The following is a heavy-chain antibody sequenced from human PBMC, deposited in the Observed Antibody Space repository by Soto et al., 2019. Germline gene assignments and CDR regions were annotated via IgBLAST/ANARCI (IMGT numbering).Heavy chain of an antibody. CDR3: ARMVGLRYFDY. J-gene: IGHJ4*02. Sequence: SETLSLTCTVSGGSISSSSYYWGWIRQPPGKGLEWIGYIYYSGSTNYNPSLKSRVTISVDTSKNQFSLRLSSVTATDTAVYYCARMVGLRYFDYWGQGTLVTVSS. CDR1: GGSISSSSYY. CDR2: IYYSGST. D-gene: IGHD1-26*01. V-gene: IGHV4-39*01.